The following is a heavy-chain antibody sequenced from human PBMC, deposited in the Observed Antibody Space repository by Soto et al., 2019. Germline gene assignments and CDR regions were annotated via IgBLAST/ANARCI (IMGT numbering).Heavy chain of an antibody. CDR1: GYTFIRYG. J-gene: IGHJ6*02. CDR2: ISPYNGYT. D-gene: IGHD3-16*01. Sequence: QVQLAQSANEVKKPGASVRVSCKAAGYTFIRYGIAWVRQAPGQGLEWMGWISPYNGYTVYAQKFQGRVSMTADTSTSTVYMNLRGLKSDDTAVYYCARGGYYDNSWGKLSHYGLDVWGQGTSVSVSS. CDR3: ARGGYYDNSWGKLSHYGLDV. V-gene: IGHV1-18*01.